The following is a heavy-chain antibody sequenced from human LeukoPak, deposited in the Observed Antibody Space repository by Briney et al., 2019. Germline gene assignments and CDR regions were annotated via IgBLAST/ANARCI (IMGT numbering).Heavy chain of an antibody. CDR2: FNPNSGGT. Sequence: ASVKVSCKASGYTFTGYSIHWVRQAPGQGLEWMGWFNPNSGGTNYTQKFQDRVTMTRDTSINTAYMELSRLRFDDTAVYYCARGGGTISGVVDYWRQGTLVTVSS. V-gene: IGHV1-2*02. CDR1: GYTFTGYS. J-gene: IGHJ4*02. CDR3: ARGGGTISGVVDY. D-gene: IGHD3-3*01.